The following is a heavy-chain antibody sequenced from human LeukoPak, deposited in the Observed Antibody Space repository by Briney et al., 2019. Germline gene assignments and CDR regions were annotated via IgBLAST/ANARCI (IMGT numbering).Heavy chain of an antibody. J-gene: IGHJ4*02. V-gene: IGHV3-74*01. D-gene: IGHD2-2*02. Sequence: GGSLRLSCAVSGFTFSSGYMHWVRQPPGKGPVWVSRISSDGSNTIYADSVKGRFTISRDDARNTLYLQMNSPRDADTAGYYCARYTGGGVYWGQGTLVTVSS. CDR3: ARYTGGGVY. CDR2: ISSDGSNT. CDR1: GFTFSSGY.